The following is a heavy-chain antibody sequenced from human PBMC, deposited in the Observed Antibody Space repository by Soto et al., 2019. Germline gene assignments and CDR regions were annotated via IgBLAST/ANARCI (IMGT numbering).Heavy chain of an antibody. J-gene: IGHJ4*02. CDR3: VKDRYSGSGTDFDY. V-gene: IGHV3-23*01. CDR2: VTGSGGNT. Sequence: GGSLRLSCAASGFTFSNYAMTWVRQAPGTGLEWVSTVTGSGGNTYFADSVKGRFTISRDNSKNTLSLQMDSLRAEDTAVYYCVKDRYSGSGTDFDYWGQGTLVTVSS. D-gene: IGHD3-10*01. CDR1: GFTFSNYA.